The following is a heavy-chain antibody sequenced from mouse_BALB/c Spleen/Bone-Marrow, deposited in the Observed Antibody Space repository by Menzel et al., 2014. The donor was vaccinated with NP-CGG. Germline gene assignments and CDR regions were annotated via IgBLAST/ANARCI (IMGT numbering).Heavy chain of an antibody. D-gene: IGHD1-2*01. CDR1: GYTFTDYN. CDR3: AREGGHYDAMDY. V-gene: IGHV1S29*02. J-gene: IGHJ4*01. Sequence: EVQLQQSGPELVNPGASIKISCKASGYTFTDYNIHWVKQSHGKSLEWIGYIYPYNGATGYNQKFNIKATLTVSKSSSTAYMELRSLTSEDSTVYYCAREGGHYDAMDYWGQGTSVTVSS. CDR2: IYPYNGAT.